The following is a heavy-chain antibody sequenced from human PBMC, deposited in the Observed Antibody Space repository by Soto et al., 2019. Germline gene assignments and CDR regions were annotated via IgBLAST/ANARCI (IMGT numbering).Heavy chain of an antibody. CDR2: INPSGGST. CDR1: GYTFTSYY. D-gene: IGHD3-9*01. Sequence: ASVKVSCKASGYTFTSYYMHWVRQAPGQGLEWMGLINPSGGSTSYAQKFQGRVTMTSDTSTSTVYMELSSLRSEDTAVYYCARCQYFDWLLTRAHYYYYMDVWGKGTTVTVSS. J-gene: IGHJ6*03. CDR3: ARCQYFDWLLTRAHYYYYMDV. V-gene: IGHV1-46*03.